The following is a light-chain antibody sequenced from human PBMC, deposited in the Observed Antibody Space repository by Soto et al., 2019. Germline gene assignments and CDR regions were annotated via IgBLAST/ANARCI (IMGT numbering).Light chain of an antibody. CDR3: CSYAGSSTSYV. J-gene: IGLJ1*01. Sequence: QSALTQPASVSGSPGQSITISCTGTSSDVGSYNLISWYQQYPDKAPKLMIYEVSKRPSGVSNRFSGSKSGNTASLTISGLQAEDEADYYCCSYAGSSTSYVFGTGTKVTV. CDR2: EVS. V-gene: IGLV2-23*02. CDR1: SSDVGSYNL.